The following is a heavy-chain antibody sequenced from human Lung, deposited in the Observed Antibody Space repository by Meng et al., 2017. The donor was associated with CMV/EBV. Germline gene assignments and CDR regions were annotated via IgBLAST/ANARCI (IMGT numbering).Heavy chain of an antibody. J-gene: IGHJ5*02. CDR1: GYSFTANQ. CDR3: ARLRGAREFYDNSGYHDH. Sequence: GESXKISCKASGYSFTANQIHWIRQARGQGPEWMGWINPKIGITNYAPKFQGRVTMTGDTSITTVYMDLRGLRSDDTAIYYCARLRGAREFYDNSGYHDHWGQGTLVTVSS. D-gene: IGHD3-22*01. CDR2: INPKIGIT. V-gene: IGHV1-2*02.